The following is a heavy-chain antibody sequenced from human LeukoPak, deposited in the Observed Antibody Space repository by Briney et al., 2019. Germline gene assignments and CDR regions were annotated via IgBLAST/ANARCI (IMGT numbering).Heavy chain of an antibody. Sequence: SETLSLTRTVSGGSISSSRYYWGWIRQPPGKGLEWIGSIYYSGSTYYNPSLKSRVTIFVDTAKNQFSLKLSSVTAADTAVYYCARRPGNAFDIWGQGTMVTVSS. V-gene: IGHV4-39*01. D-gene: IGHD1-26*01. CDR1: GGSISSSRYY. CDR2: IYYSGST. J-gene: IGHJ3*02. CDR3: ARRPGNAFDI.